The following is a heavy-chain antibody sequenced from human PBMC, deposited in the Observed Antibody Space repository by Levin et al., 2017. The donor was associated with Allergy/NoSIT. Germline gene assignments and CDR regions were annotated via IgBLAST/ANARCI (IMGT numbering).Heavy chain of an antibody. CDR2: INPNSGGT. V-gene: IGHV1-2*02. CDR3: ARAPLRYFDWFH. D-gene: IGHD3-9*01. Sequence: GESLKISCKASGYTFTGYYMHWVRQAPGQGLEWMGWINPNSGGTNYAQKFQGRVTMTRDTSISTAYMELSRLGSDDTAVYYCARAPLRYFDWFHWGQGTLVTVSS. CDR1: GYTFTGYY. J-gene: IGHJ4*02.